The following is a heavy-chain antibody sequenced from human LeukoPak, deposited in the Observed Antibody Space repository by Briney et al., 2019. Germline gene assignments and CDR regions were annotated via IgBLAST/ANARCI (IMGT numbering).Heavy chain of an antibody. CDR3: ARGSGSGGSDWFDP. CDR1: GGSISSGGYS. CDR2: IYHSGST. V-gene: IGHV4-30-2*01. J-gene: IGHJ5*02. D-gene: IGHD1-26*01. Sequence: SQTLSLTCAVSGGSISSGGYSWSWIRQPPGTGLEWIGYIYHSGSTYYNPSLKSRVTISVDRSKNQFSLKLSSVTAADTAVYYCARGSGSGGSDWFDPWGQGTLVTVSS.